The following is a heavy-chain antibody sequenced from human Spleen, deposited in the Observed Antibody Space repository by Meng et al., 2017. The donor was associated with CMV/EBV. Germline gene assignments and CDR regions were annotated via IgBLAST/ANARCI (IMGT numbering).Heavy chain of an antibody. J-gene: IGHJ6*02. D-gene: IGHD2-2*01. CDR3: AKGLERDHCSSTSCYYLYYYGMDV. CDR2: ISSSGRTI. V-gene: IGHV3-11*01. CDR1: GFTFSDYY. Sequence: GGSLRLSCAASGFTFSDYYMTWIRQAPGKGLEWVSYISSSGRTIYYADSMKGRFTISRDNAKNSLYLQMNSLRAEDTAVYYCAKGLERDHCSSTSCYYLYYYGMDVWGQGTTVTVSS.